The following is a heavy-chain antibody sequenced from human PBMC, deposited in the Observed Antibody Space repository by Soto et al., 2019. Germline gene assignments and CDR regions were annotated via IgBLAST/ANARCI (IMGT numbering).Heavy chain of an antibody. Sequence: GASVKVSCRTSAYTFTSYGISGVRQAPGQGLEWMGWISAYNGNTNYAQKLQGRVTMTTDTSTSTAYMELRSLRSDDTAVYYCARGPYCSSTSCYGSDAFDIWGQGTMVTVSS. J-gene: IGHJ3*02. CDR1: AYTFTSYG. CDR2: ISAYNGNT. D-gene: IGHD2-2*01. CDR3: ARGPYCSSTSCYGSDAFDI. V-gene: IGHV1-18*01.